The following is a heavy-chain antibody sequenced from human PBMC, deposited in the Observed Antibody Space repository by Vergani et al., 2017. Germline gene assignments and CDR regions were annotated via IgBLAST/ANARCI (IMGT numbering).Heavy chain of an antibody. J-gene: IGHJ6*03. CDR3: ASSPTHFITCGGVLSYYYYYMDF. Sequence: QLQLQESGPGLVKPSETLSLTCTVSGGSISSSSYYWGWIRQPPGKGLEWIGYIYYSGSTNYNPSLKSRVTISVDTSKNQFSLKLSSVTAADTAVYYCASSPTHFITCGGVLSYYYYYMDFWGKGTTVTVSS. CDR2: IYYSGST. CDR1: GGSISSSSYY. V-gene: IGHV4-61*05. D-gene: IGHD3-16*01.